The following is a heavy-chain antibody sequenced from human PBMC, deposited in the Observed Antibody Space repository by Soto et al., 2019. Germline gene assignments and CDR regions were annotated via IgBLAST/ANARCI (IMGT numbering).Heavy chain of an antibody. CDR2: IYYSGST. D-gene: IGHD1-7*01. CDR1: GGSISSGGYY. CDR3: ARGARTGTTPDYSSFDP. V-gene: IGHV4-31*03. Sequence: SETLALTCTVSGGSISSGGYYWTGIRQHPEKGLEWIGYIYYSGSTYYNPSLKSRVTISVDTSKNQVSLKLSPVTAADTAVYYCARGARTGTTPDYSSFDPWGKATLGTVSS. J-gene: IGHJ5*02.